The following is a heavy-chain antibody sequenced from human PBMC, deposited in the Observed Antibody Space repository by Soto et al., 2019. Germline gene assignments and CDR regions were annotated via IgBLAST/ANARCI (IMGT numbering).Heavy chain of an antibody. J-gene: IGHJ4*02. CDR2: IYYSGST. D-gene: IGHD3-3*01. Sequence: PSETLSLTCTVSGGSISSGGYYWSWIRQHPGKGLEWIGYIYYSGSTYYNPSLKSRVTISVDTSKNQFSLKLSSVTAADTAVYYCARVFLPANYFDYWGQGTLVTVSS. CDR3: ARVFLPANYFDY. CDR1: GGSISSGGYY. V-gene: IGHV4-31*03.